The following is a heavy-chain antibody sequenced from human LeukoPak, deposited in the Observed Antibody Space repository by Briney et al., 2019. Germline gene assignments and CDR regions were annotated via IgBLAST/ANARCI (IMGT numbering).Heavy chain of an antibody. V-gene: IGHV1-8*01. CDR1: GYTFTNND. D-gene: IGHD5-24*01. CDR2: MHPNSDDT. J-gene: IGHJ4*02. CDR3: ARDGNIEMATNLFDY. Sequence: ASVKVSCKASGYTFTNNDIHWVRQATGQGLEWMGWMHPNSDDTGYAQKFQGRVTMTRNTSISTAYMELSSLRPEDTAVYYCARDGNIEMATNLFDYWGQGTLVTVSS.